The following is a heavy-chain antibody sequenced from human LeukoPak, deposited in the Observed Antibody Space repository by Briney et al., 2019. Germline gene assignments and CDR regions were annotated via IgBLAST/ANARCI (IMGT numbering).Heavy chain of an antibody. CDR2: INEGGSDQ. V-gene: IGHV3-7*01. J-gene: IGHJ4*02. CDR3: ARNPDAGTTDY. Sequence: GGSLRLSCAASGFIFSNYWMSWVRQAPGKGLEWVANINEGGSDQYYVDSVEGRFTISRDNAKNSLYLQMNSLRAEDTAFYYRARNPDAGTTDYWGQGTLVTVSS. CDR1: GFIFSNYW. D-gene: IGHD1-1*01.